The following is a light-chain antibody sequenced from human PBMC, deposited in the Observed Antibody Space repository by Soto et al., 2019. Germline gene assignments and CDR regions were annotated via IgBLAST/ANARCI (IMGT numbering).Light chain of an antibody. CDR2: DAS. J-gene: IGKJ5*01. CDR3: QQCGSSPIT. V-gene: IGKV3-11*01. CDR1: QSVSTY. Sequence: EVVLTQSPAPLSLSPGERATLSCRASQSVSTYVAWYQQKPGQAPKLLIYDASNRATGIPARFSGSGSATDFTLTISRLEPEDVAVYYCQQCGSSPITFGQGTRLEI.